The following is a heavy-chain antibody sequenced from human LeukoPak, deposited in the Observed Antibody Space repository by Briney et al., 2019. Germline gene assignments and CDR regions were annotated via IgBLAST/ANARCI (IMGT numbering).Heavy chain of an antibody. CDR1: GYTFTSYD. J-gene: IGHJ4*02. D-gene: IGHD2-21*02. V-gene: IGHV1-8*03. CDR3: ARVSSVAGDSIRQPYFDY. Sequence: ASVKVSCKASGYTFTSYDINWVRQATGQGLEWMGWMNPNSGNTGYAQKFQGRVTITRNTSISTAYMELSSLRSEDTAVYYCARVSSVAGDSIRQPYFDYWGQGTLVTVSS. CDR2: MNPNSGNT.